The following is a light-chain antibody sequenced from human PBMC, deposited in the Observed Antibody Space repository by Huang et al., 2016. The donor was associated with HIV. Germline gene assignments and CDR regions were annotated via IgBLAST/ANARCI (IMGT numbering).Light chain of an antibody. J-gene: IGKJ5*01. CDR3: QQSYSTLIT. V-gene: IGKV1-39*01. CDR2: SAS. Sequence: IQMTQSPSSLSASVGDRVTITCRASQSIDGYLNWYQQKPGKAPKLLISSASTLHTGGPPRFSGRGSGTDYTLIIDNLQPDDFATYFCQQSYSTLITFGQGSRLDTK. CDR1: QSIDGY.